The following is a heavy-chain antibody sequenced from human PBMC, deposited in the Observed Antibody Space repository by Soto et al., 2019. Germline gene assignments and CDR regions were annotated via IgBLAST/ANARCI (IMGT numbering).Heavy chain of an antibody. CDR3: ARDIEYSSSSDYGMDV. CDR1: GDSVSSNSAA. V-gene: IGHV6-1*01. D-gene: IGHD6-6*01. J-gene: IGHJ6*02. CDR2: TYYRSKWYN. Sequence: PSQTLPLTCAISGDSVSSNSAAWNWIRQSPSRGLEWLGRTYYRSKWYNDYAVSVKSRITINPDTSKNQFSLQLNSVTPEDTAVYYCARDIEYSSSSDYGMDVWGQGTTVTVSS.